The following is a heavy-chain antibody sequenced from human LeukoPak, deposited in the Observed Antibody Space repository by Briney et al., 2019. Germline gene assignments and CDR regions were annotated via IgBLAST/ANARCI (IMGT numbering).Heavy chain of an antibody. D-gene: IGHD1-26*01. V-gene: IGHV3-15*01. J-gene: IGHJ4*02. CDR3: TTISGTSTRLLY. Sequence: GGSLRLSCAASGFTFSYTWMNWVRQAPGKGLEWVGRIKTKGDGGTTDYAAPVEGRFTISRDDSKNTLYLQMNSLKTEDTAVYYCTTISGTSTRLLYWGQGTLVTVSS. CDR1: GFTFSYTW. CDR2: IKTKGDGGTT.